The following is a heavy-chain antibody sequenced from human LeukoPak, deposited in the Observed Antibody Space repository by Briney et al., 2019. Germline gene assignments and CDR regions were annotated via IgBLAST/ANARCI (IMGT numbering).Heavy chain of an antibody. CDR3: AKDIQVGGTKGFDY. D-gene: IGHD1/OR15-1a*01. CDR2: ISGDGSSA. V-gene: IGHV3-43*02. J-gene: IGHJ4*02. CDR1: GFTFDDYA. Sequence: GGSLRLSCAASGFTFDDYAMDWVRQAPGKGLEWVSLISGDGSSAYYADSVKGRFTISRDNSKNSLYLQMNSLRTEDTALYYSAKDIQVGGTKGFDYWGQGTLVTVSS.